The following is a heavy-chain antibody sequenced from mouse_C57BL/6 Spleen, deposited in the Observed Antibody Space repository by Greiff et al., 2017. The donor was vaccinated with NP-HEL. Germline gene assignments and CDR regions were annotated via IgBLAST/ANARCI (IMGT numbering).Heavy chain of an antibody. Sequence: DAKLQESGPGLVKPSQSLSLTCSVTGYSITSGYYWNWIRQFPGNKLEWMGYISYDGSNNYNASLKNRISITRDTSKNKFLLKLNSVTTEDTATYDCARFWGLYAMDYWGQGTSVTVSS. CDR3: ARFWGLYAMDY. V-gene: IGHV3-6*01. J-gene: IGHJ4*01. CDR1: GYSITSGYY. CDR2: ISYDGSN.